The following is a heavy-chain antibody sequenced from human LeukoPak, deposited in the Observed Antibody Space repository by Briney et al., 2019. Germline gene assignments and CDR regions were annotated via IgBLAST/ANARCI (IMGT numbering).Heavy chain of an antibody. D-gene: IGHD5-12*01. CDR3: ARVATTQYYFDY. Sequence: SETLSLTCAVYGGSFSGYYWSWIRQPPGKGLDWIGEINHSGSTNYNPSLKSRVTISVDTSKNQFSPKLSSVTAADTAVYYCARVATTQYYFDYWGQGTLVTVSS. CDR2: INHSGST. V-gene: IGHV4-34*01. J-gene: IGHJ4*02. CDR1: GGSFSGYY.